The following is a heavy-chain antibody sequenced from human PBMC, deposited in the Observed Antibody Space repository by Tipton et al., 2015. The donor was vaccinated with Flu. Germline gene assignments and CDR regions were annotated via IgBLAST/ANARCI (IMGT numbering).Heavy chain of an antibody. CDR1: GFIFTNYG. CDR2: ISVYNDNT. V-gene: IGHV1-18*01. CDR3: ARAGPGRDSIHHFDF. D-gene: IGHD3-3*01. Sequence: QLVQSGGEVKKPGASVKISCKASGFIFTNYGISWVRQAPGQGLEWMGWISVYNDNTKFAQKFRDRVTMITDTSTTTAYMELRSLRSDDTAVYYCARAGPGRDSIHHFDFWGQGTLVTVSS. J-gene: IGHJ4*02.